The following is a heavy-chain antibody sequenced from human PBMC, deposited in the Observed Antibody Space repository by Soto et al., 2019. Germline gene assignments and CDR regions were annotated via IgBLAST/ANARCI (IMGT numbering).Heavy chain of an antibody. CDR1: GFTFSSYA. J-gene: IGHJ4*02. V-gene: IGHV3-30-3*01. CDR2: ISYDGSNK. CDR3: AREKILTGYSPFDY. Sequence: GGSLRLSCAASGFTFSSYAMHWVRQAPGKGLEWVAVISYDGSNKYYADSVKGRFTISRDNSKNTLYLQMNSLRAEDTAVYYWAREKILTGYSPFDYWGQGTLVIVSS. D-gene: IGHD3-9*01.